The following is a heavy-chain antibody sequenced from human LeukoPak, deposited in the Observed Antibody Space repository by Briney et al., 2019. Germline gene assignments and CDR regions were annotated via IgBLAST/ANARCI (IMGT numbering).Heavy chain of an antibody. CDR2: ISVSGVST. Sequence: ETLSLTCTVSGGSISSGGYYWSWVRQAPGKGLEWVSAISVSGVSTYYADSVKGRFTISRDNSRNTLYLQMNSLRAEDTAIYYCAKDGNGSGTYYFDYWGQGTLVAVSS. J-gene: IGHJ4*02. D-gene: IGHD1-26*01. V-gene: IGHV3-23*01. CDR3: AKDGNGSGTYYFDY. CDR1: GGSISSGGYY.